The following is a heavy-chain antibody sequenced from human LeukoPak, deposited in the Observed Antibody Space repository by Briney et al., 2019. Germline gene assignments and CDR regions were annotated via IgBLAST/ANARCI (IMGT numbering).Heavy chain of an antibody. CDR1: GFTFSSYG. V-gene: IGHV3-53*01. J-gene: IGHJ4*02. CDR2: IYSGGST. CDR3: ARGELMIDY. D-gene: IGHD1-26*01. Sequence: GGSLRLSCAASGFTFSSYGMSWVRQAPGKGLEWVSAIYSGGSTYYADSVKGRFTISRDNSKNTLYLQMNSLRAEDTAVYYCARGELMIDYWGQGTLVTVSS.